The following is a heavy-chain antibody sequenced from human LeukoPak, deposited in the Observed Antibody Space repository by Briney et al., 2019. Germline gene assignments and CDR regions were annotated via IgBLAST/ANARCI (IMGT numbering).Heavy chain of an antibody. CDR3: ARDGLGGRAMVTEPDH. D-gene: IGHD5-18*01. J-gene: IGHJ4*02. V-gene: IGHV1-18*04. CDR2: ISAYNGNT. Sequence: ALVKVSCKAFGYTFTSYGISWVRQAPGQGLEWMGWISAYNGNTNYAQKLQGRVTMTTDTSTSTAYMELRSLRSDDTAVYYCARDGLGGRAMVTEPDHWGQGTLVTVSS. CDR1: GYTFTSYG.